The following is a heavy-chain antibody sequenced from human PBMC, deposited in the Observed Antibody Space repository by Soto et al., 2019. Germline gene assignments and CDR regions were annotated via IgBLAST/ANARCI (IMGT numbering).Heavy chain of an antibody. CDR1: GFNFRNFN. CDR2: VSGSSSYI. CDR3: ARDLRGHYGP. J-gene: IGHJ3*01. Sequence: TGGSLRLSXEGSGFNFRNFNMIWVRQAPGKGLEWVSSVSGSSSYIYYADSVKGRFTVSRDNANNLVFLQMNGLRPEDTAMYYCARDLRGHYGPWGQGTMVTVS. D-gene: IGHD4-17*01. V-gene: IGHV3-21*06.